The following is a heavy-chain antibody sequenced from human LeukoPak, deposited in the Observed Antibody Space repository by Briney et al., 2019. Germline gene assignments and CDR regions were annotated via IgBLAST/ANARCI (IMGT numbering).Heavy chain of an antibody. CDR3: ARNYKFSRAYSQYHDAFDI. V-gene: IGHV4-59*08. Sequence: PSETLSLTSTVSAFSISSYYWSWIRHPQGKGLEWLGNIYYSESTNYHPSLNSRVTISVDTSKNHFSVQLSSITAAATAVYYWARNYKFSRAYSQYHDAFDIWGQETMVTLPS. CDR1: AFSISSYY. J-gene: IGHJ3*02. D-gene: IGHD3-10*01. CDR2: IYYSEST.